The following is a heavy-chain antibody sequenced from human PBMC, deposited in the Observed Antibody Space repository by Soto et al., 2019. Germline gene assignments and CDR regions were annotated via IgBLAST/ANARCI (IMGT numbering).Heavy chain of an antibody. CDR3: ARWGTTGGLDV. D-gene: IGHD3-16*01. Sequence: QVQLVESGGGVVQPGTSLRLSCVGSGFTFRSYVIHWVRQAPGKGLAWVALTSYDGSNKYYDDSVKSRFTISRDNSRNTVALQMDSLRLEDTALYYCARWGTTGGLDVWGQGTLVSVSS. CDR2: TSYDGSNK. V-gene: IGHV3-30*19. CDR1: GFTFRSYV. J-gene: IGHJ4*02.